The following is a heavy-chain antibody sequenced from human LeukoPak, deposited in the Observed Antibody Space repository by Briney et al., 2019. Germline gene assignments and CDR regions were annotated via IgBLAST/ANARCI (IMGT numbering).Heavy chain of an antibody. J-gene: IGHJ4*02. CDR1: GYIFSGYY. V-gene: IGHV1-2*02. D-gene: IGHD3-10*01. Sequence: ASVKVSCKASGYIFSGYYIHWVRQAPGQGLEWMGWINPNSGGTNYARKFQGRVTMTRDTSISTAYMELSRLRSDDTAVYYCARAGAHQYGTGSYAPRYYFDYWGQGTLVTVSS. CDR2: INPNSGGT. CDR3: ARAGAHQYGTGSYAPRYYFDY.